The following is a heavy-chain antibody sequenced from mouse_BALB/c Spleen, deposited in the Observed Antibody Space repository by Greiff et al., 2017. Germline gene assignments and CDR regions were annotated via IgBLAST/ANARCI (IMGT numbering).Heavy chain of an antibody. D-gene: IGHD2-5*01. CDR1: GFSLTDYG. J-gene: IGHJ4*01. Sequence: QVQLKESGPGLVTPSQSLYLTCTVSGFSLTDYGVNWVRQTPGKGLEWLGMIWGDGSTDYNSAHKSRLSSSKDNSKSKFFLIMNSLQTDDTSADYCARDRGSNYVYYAMDYWGQGTSVTVSS. CDR2: IWGDGST. CDR3: ARDRGSNYVYYAMDY. V-gene: IGHV2-6-7*01.